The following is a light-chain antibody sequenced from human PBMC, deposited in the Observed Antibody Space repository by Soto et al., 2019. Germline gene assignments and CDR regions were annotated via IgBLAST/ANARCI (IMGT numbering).Light chain of an antibody. CDR1: SSVRIY. Sequence: MTHQPATRLVSQGEKAGRAGGDSSSVRIYLAWYQQKPGQAPRFLIPGATTRDSGIPARFSASGSGTEFTLTISSLYAEDFAVYYCQQRCTAPVGTFGEGTKVDIK. V-gene: IGKV3-15*01. J-gene: IGKJ1*01. CDR3: QQRCTAPVGT. CDR2: GAT.